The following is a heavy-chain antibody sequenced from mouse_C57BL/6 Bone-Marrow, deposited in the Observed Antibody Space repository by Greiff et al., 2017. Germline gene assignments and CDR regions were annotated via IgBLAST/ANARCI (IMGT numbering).Heavy chain of an antibody. CDR2: IDPSDSYT. CDR3: AIERYFLCFDV. V-gene: IGHV1-69*01. CDR1: GYTFTSSW. D-gene: IGHD1-1*01. J-gene: IGHJ1*03. Sequence: QVQLKQPGAELVMPGASVKLSCKASGYTFTSSWMHWVKQRPGKGLEWIGEIDPSDSYTNYNQKFKGKSTLTVDKSSSTAYLQLSSLTSEDSAVYYCAIERYFLCFDVWGTGTTVTVSS.